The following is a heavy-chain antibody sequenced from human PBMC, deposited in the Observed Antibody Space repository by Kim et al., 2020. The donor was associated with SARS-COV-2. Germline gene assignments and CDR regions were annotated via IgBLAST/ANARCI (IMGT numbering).Heavy chain of an antibody. J-gene: IGHJ5*02. CDR2: FDPEDGET. CDR3: ATDLTPNYYGSGSYYSNWFDP. D-gene: IGHD3-10*01. V-gene: IGHV1-24*01. CDR1: GYTLTELS. Sequence: ASVKVSCKVSGYTLTELSMHWVRQAPGKGLEWMGGFDPEDGETIYAQKFQGRVTMTEDTSTDTAYMELSSLRSEDTAVYYCATDLTPNYYGSGSYYSNWFDPWGQGTLVTVSS.